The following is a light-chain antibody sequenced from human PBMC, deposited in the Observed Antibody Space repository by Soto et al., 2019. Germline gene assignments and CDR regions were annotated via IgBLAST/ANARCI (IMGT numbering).Light chain of an antibody. V-gene: IGLV1-47*01. J-gene: IGLJ3*02. CDR3: AACHNSRTNWV. CDR2: RND. CDR1: SSNIGSNY. Sequence: QSVLTQPPSTSGTPGQRVTISCSGRSSNIGSNYVYWYQQFPGTAPKLLIYRNDQRPSGVPDRFSGSKSDTSASLAISGLRSEDEADYYCAACHNSRTNWVFGGGTQPTVL.